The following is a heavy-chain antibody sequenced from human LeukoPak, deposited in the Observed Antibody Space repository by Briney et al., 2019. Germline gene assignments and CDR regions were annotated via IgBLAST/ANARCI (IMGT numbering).Heavy chain of an antibody. CDR2: IRYDGTNK. Sequence: GGSLRLSCAASGLAFSNCDMHWLRQAPGKGLDWVAFIRYDGTNKYYADSVKGRFTISRDNSKNTVYLLMNSLRPEDTAVYYCARPSGSVTIFGVVDYFDYWGQGSLVTVSS. CDR1: GLAFSNCD. J-gene: IGHJ4*02. CDR3: ARPSGSVTIFGVVDYFDY. V-gene: IGHV3-30*02. D-gene: IGHD3-3*01.